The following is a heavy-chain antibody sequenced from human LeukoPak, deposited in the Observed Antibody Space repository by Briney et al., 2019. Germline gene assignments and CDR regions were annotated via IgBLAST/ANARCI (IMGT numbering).Heavy chain of an antibody. CDR1: GYTFTSYG. D-gene: IGHD2-15*01. V-gene: IGHV1-18*01. Sequence: GASVKVSCKASGYTFTSYGISWVRQAPGQGLEWMGWISAYNGNTNYAQKFQGRVTITADESTSTAYMELSSLRSEDTAVYYCARGAVAALEYYFDYWGQGTLVTVSS. J-gene: IGHJ4*02. CDR3: ARGAVAALEYYFDY. CDR2: ISAYNGNT.